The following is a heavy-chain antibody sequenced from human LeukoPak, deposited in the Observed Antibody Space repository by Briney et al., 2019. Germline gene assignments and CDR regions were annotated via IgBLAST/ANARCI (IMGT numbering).Heavy chain of an antibody. CDR2: MNPNSSNT. CDR3: ARGPIYYDSSGSSLNWFDP. J-gene: IGHJ5*02. V-gene: IGHV1-8*01. CDR1: GYTFTSYD. D-gene: IGHD3-22*01. Sequence: ASVKVSCKASGYTFTSYDINWVRQATGQGLEWMGWMNPNSSNTGYAQKFRGRVTMTRNTSISTAYMELSSLRSEDTAVYYCARGPIYYDSSGSSLNWFDPWGQGTLVTVSS.